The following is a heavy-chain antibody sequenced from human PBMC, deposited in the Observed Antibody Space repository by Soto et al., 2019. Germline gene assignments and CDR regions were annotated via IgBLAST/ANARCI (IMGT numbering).Heavy chain of an antibody. Sequence: SLKISWAASGFNFSSYGMHWVRQAPGKGLEGVAVISYDGSNKYYADSVKGRFTISRDNSKNTLYLQMNSLRAEDTAVYYCAKDPYGTYYFDYWGQGTLVTVSS. CDR3: AKDPYGTYYFDY. CDR2: ISYDGSNK. V-gene: IGHV3-30*18. D-gene: IGHD4-17*01. CDR1: GFNFSSYG. J-gene: IGHJ4*02.